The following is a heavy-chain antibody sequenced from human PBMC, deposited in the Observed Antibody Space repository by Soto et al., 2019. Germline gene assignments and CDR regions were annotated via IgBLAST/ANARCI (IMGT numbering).Heavy chain of an antibody. CDR1: GGSISSGGYY. CDR2: IYYSGST. V-gene: IGHV4-31*03. J-gene: IGHJ4*02. D-gene: IGHD2-8*02. Sequence: PSETLSLTCTVSGGSISSGGYYWSWIRQHPGKVLEWIGYIYYSGSTYYNTSLKSRVTIXGXXSXNXFXLXXXSVTXADTALYSCARVGTLVRDSDYWGRGTLVTVST. CDR3: ARVGTLVRDSDY.